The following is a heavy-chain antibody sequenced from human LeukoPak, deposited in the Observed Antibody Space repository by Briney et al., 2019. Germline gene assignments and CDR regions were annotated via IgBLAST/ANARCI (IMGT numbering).Heavy chain of an antibody. CDR3: AKGGVPVVSPAVN. Sequence: GSLRLPCAVSGFTFSSYAMHWVRQAPGKGLEWVAVISYDGSNKYYADSVKGRFTISRDNSKNTLYLQMNSLRAEDTAVYYCAKGGVPVVSPAVNWGQGTLVTVSS. D-gene: IGHD2-2*01. J-gene: IGHJ4*02. CDR2: ISYDGSNK. V-gene: IGHV3-30-3*01. CDR1: GFTFSSYA.